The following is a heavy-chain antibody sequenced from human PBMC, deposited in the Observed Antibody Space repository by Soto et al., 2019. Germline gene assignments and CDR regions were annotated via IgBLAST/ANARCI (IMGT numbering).Heavy chain of an antibody. CDR1: GFSLSTRGVA. D-gene: IGHD5-12*01. CDR2: IYWDEDK. Sequence: QITLKESGPPLVKPTQTLTLTCTFSGFSLSTRGVAVGWFRQPPGKALEWLALIYWDEDKGYSPSLKSRLTITDDHSKSQVVLKRTNMDPVDNATYYCAHRPRGYACYLAYWGHGTLVTASP. V-gene: IGHV2-5*02. CDR3: AHRPRGYACYLAY. J-gene: IGHJ4*01.